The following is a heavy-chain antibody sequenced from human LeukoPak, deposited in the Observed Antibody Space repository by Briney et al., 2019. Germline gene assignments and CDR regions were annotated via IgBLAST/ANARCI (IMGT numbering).Heavy chain of an antibody. D-gene: IGHD3-16*02. CDR2: MNPNRGNT. Sequence: GASVKLSCKASGYTFTSYDINWVRQAPGQGLEWMGWMNPNRGNTGYAQKFQGRVTMTTNTSISTAYMELRSRRSVDTAVYYCARGLLRLGGLSSNWGQGTLVTVSS. CDR3: ARGLLRLGGLSSN. V-gene: IGHV1-8*01. CDR1: GYTFTSYD. J-gene: IGHJ4*02.